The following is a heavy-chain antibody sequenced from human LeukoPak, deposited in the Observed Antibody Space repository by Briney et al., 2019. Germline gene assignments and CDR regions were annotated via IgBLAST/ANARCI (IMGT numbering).Heavy chain of an antibody. D-gene: IGHD2-8*01. CDR1: ELTLSSYW. CDR2: IKQDGSEK. J-gene: IGHJ3*02. CDR3: ARVNPLMAPGAFDI. Sequence: GGSLRLSCAASELTLSSYWMAWVRQAPGKGLAWVANIKQDGSEKYYVDSVKGRFTISRDNARNSLYLQMNSLRAEDTAIFYCARVNPLMAPGAFDIWGQGTMVAVSS. V-gene: IGHV3-7*01.